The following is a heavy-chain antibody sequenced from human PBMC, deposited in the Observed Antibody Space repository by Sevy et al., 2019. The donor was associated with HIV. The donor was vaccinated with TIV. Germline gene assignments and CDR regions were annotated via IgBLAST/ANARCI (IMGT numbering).Heavy chain of an antibody. CDR2: IGWNSGSI. CDR1: GFTFDDYA. Sequence: GGSLRLSCAASGFTFDDYAMHWVRQAPGKGLEWVSGIGWNSGSIIYADSVKGRFTISRDNAKNSLYLQMNSLRAEDTAVYYCASLPTPYGGYPYYFDYWGQGTLVTVSS. CDR3: ASLPTPYGGYPYYFDY. V-gene: IGHV3-9*01. J-gene: IGHJ4*02. D-gene: IGHD5-12*01.